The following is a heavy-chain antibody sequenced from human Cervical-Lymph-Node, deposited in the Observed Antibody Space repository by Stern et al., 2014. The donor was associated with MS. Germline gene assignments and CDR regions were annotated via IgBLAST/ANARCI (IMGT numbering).Heavy chain of an antibody. CDR3: AKEAGVGRGYYDN. D-gene: IGHD3-22*01. CDR2: ISWNSGHI. CDR1: GFTFDDYA. J-gene: IGHJ4*02. Sequence: EVQLVESGGDLVQPGRSLRLSCAASGFTFDDYAMHWVRQAPGKGLEWVSGISWNSGHIGYADSVKGRFTISRDNAKNSLYLQMNSLRAEDTALYYCAKEAGVGRGYYDNWGQGSLVTVSS. V-gene: IGHV3-9*01.